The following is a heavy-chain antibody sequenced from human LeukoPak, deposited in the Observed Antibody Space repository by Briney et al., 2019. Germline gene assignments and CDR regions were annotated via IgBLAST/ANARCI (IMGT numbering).Heavy chain of an antibody. CDR1: GFTFSTYS. V-gene: IGHV3-48*01. D-gene: IGHD2-15*01. Sequence: GGSLRLSCAASGFTFSTYSMNWVRQAPGKGLEWVSYISSTSGTIYYADSVKGRFTICRDNAKSSLYLQMNSLRAEDTAVYYCASGYCSAGSCHNFDYWGQGTLITVSS. CDR3: ASGYCSAGSCHNFDY. CDR2: ISSTSGTI. J-gene: IGHJ4*02.